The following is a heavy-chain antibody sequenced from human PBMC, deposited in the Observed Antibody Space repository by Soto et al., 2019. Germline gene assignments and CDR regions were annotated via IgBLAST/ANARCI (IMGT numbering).Heavy chain of an antibody. V-gene: IGHV5-51*01. D-gene: IGHD3-16*01. J-gene: IGHJ6*02. CDR3: ARLYLVRSYYGMDV. CDR1: GYRFTAYW. Sequence: LQISCQGSGYRFTAYWIGWVRQIPGKGLELMGIIQPGDSDTRYRPSFQGQVTISGDKSQSTAYLQWSSLKASDTAIYYCARLYLVRSYYGMDVWGQGTTVTVSS. CDR2: IQPGDSDT.